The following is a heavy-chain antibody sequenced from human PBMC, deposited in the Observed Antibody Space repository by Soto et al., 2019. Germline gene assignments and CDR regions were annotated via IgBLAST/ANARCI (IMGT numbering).Heavy chain of an antibody. V-gene: IGHV3-23*01. CDR2: ISGSGDRT. J-gene: IGHJ4*02. D-gene: IGHD3-3*01. CDR3: AKDTETYYDIWSGYPDF. Sequence: GGSLRLSCAASGFTFNTYAMSWVRQGPGKGLEWVSGISGSGDRTHSPDSVKGRFSISRDNSKNTLYLQMNSLRTEETAVYYCAKDTETYYDIWSGYPDFWGQGTLVTVSS. CDR1: GFTFNTYA.